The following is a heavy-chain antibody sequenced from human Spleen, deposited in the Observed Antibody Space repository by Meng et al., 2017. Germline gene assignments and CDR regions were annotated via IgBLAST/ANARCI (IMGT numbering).Heavy chain of an antibody. CDR2: ISDSGTTT. D-gene: IGHD3-9*01. J-gene: IGHJ6*02. CDR1: GFTFSDYY. CDR3: ARVNYDILTEYYYGMDV. V-gene: IGHV3-11*04. Sequence: GESLKISCAASGFTFSDYYMSWIRQAPGKGLEWVSYISDSGTTTYYADSVKGRFTISRDNAKNSLYLQMNSLRAEDTAVYYCARVNYDILTEYYYGMDVWGQGTTVTVSS.